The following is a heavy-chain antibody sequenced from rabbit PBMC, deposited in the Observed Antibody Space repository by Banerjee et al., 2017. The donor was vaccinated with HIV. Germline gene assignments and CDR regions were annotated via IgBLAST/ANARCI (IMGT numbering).Heavy chain of an antibody. V-gene: IGHV1S45*01. CDR2: INTSSGST. Sequence: QEQLEESGGDLVKPEGSLTLTCTASGFSFSNKYVMCWVRQAPGKGLEWIACINTSSGSTVYPTWAQGRFTISRTSSTTVTLQMTSLTAADTATYFCAKWGSGWEFGLWGQGTLVTVS. CDR1: GFSFSNKYV. J-gene: IGHJ3*01. D-gene: IGHD4-1*01. CDR3: AKWGSGWEFGL.